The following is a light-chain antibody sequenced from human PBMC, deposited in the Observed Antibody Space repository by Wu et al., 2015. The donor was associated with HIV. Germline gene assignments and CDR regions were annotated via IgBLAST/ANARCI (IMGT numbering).Light chain of an antibody. Sequence: EIVLTQSPGTLSLSPGERATLSCRASQSISSSSLAWYQQKSGQAPRLLIYGASSRATGIPDRFSGSGSGTDFTLTISRLEPEDFAVYYCQQYGSSRWTFGQGTKVEIK. CDR2: GAS. J-gene: IGKJ1*01. V-gene: IGKV3-20*01. CDR3: QQYGSSRWT. CDR1: QSISSSS.